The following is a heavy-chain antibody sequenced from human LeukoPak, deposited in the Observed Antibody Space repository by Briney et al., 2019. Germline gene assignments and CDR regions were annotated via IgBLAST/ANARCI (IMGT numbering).Heavy chain of an antibody. CDR3: ASGGTTSSSWYYWFDP. V-gene: IGHV1-24*01. CDR1: GYTLTELS. CDR2: FDPEDGET. J-gene: IGHJ5*02. Sequence: ASVKVSCKVSGYTLTELSMHWVRQAPGKGLEWMGGFDPEDGETIYAQKFQGRVTITADKSTSTAYMELSSLRSEDTAVYYCASGGTTSSSWYYWFDPWGQGTLVTVSS. D-gene: IGHD6-13*01.